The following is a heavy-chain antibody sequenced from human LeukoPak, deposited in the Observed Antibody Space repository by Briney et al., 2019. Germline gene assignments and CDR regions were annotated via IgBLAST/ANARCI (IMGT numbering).Heavy chain of an antibody. CDR2: ISGSGARA. V-gene: IGHV3-23*01. Sequence: GGSLRLSCATSGFVFTNHALGWVRQAPGKGLEWVSAISGSGARASYADSVKGRFTISRDNSKNTLYLQMNSLRGEDTAVYYCAKGWMVRYYFESWGQGALVTVAS. J-gene: IGHJ4*02. CDR1: GFVFTNHA. D-gene: IGHD3-16*02. CDR3: AKGWMVRYYFES.